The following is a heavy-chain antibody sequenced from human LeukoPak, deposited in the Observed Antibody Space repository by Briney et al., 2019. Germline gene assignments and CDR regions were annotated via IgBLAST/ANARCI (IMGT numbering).Heavy chain of an antibody. V-gene: IGHV3-30-3*01. Sequence: PGGSLRLSCAASGFTFSSYAMHWVRQAPGKGLEWVAVISYDGSNKYYADSVKGRFTISRDNSKNTLYLQMNSLRAEDTAVYCCASPGRDFDYWGQGTLVTVSS. CDR1: GFTFSSYA. CDR3: ASPGRDFDY. D-gene: IGHD2-15*01. CDR2: ISYDGSNK. J-gene: IGHJ4*02.